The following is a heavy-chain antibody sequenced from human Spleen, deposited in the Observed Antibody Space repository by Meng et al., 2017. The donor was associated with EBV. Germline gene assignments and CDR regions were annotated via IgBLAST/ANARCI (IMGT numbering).Heavy chain of an antibody. CDR3: ARVGHFGAAAGPDY. V-gene: IGHV4-34*01. CDR2: TNHSGST. J-gene: IGHJ4*02. CDR1: GGSFSAYY. Sequence: QVHLAQLGARLLKPSGTLPLSCAVYGGSFSAYYLSWIRQPPGKGLAWIGETNHSGSTNYNPSLMRRVTISVGTPKNQSSQKLSPVTAAETAVYYCARVGHFGAAAGPDYWGQETLVTVSS. D-gene: IGHD6-13*01.